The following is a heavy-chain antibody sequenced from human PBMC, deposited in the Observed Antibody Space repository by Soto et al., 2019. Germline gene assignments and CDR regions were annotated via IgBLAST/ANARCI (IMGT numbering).Heavy chain of an antibody. J-gene: IGHJ2*01. CDR2: IYYSGST. D-gene: IGHD4-17*01. CDR3: ARGPTVTKTAL. CDR1: GGSISSYY. V-gene: IGHV4-59*01. Sequence: QVQLQESGPGLVKPSETLSLTCTVSGGSISSYYWSWIRQPPGKGLEWIGYIYYSGSTNYNPSLKSRVTISVDTSKNQFSLKLSSVTAADTAVYYCARGPTVTKTALWGRGTLVTVSS.